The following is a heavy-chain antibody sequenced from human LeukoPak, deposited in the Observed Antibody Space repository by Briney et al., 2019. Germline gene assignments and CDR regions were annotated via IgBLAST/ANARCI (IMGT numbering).Heavy chain of an antibody. CDR1: GFTFSSYT. CDR3: ARDGGWSFDY. D-gene: IGHD3-16*01. CDR2: ILYDGSNK. Sequence: GGSLRLSCAASGFTFSSYTMHWARQAPGKGLEWVAVILYDGSNKYYAESVKGRITISRDNSQYTLNLQMNSLRAEDTAVYYCARDGGWSFDYWGQGTLVTVSS. V-gene: IGHV3-30-3*01. J-gene: IGHJ4*02.